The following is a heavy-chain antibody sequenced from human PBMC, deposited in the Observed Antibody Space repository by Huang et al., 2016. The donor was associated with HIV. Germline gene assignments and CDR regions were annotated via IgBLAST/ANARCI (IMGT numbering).Heavy chain of an antibody. CDR2: IYYSGST. V-gene: IGHV4-59*11. CDR1: SGSISDHY. D-gene: IGHD5-18*01. CDR3: ARGGYTYGFYWYFDL. Sequence: QVQLQESGPGLVKPSETLSLTCSVSSGSISDHYWSWIRQPPGKGLEWIGSIYYSGSTNYNATLESRVTMLFDTSENQRSRKVSAVTAADTAMYYCARGGYTYGFYWYFDLWGRGTLVTVSS. J-gene: IGHJ2*01.